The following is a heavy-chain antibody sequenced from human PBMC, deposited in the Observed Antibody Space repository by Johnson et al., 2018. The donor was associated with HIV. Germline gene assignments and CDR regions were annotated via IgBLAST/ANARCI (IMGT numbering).Heavy chain of an antibody. CDR3: ARDGGIAATDAFDI. J-gene: IGHJ3*02. D-gene: IGHD6-13*01. Sequence: VQLVESGGGVVQPGGSLRLSCAASGFTFSNAWMSWVRQAPGKGLEWVGRIKSKTDGGTTDYAAPVKGRFTISRDDSKNTLYLQMNSLRAEDTAVYYCARDGGIAATDAFDIWGQGTMVTVSS. CDR2: IKSKTDGGTT. V-gene: IGHV3-15*01. CDR1: GFTFSNAW.